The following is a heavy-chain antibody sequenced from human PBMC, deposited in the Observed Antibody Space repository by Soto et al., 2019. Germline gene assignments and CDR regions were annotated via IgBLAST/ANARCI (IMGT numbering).Heavy chain of an antibody. Sequence: PGGSLRLSCVASGFTFRSYGLHWVRQAPGKGLEWVAVISNDGENKYYADYVKGRFTISRDNSKNTVYLQMNSLRVEDSAVYYWGKASSHYGSGSYYTNDYWGQGTLVTVSS. D-gene: IGHD3-10*01. V-gene: IGHV3-30*18. J-gene: IGHJ4*02. CDR3: GKASSHYGSGSYYTNDY. CDR2: ISNDGENK. CDR1: GFTFRSYG.